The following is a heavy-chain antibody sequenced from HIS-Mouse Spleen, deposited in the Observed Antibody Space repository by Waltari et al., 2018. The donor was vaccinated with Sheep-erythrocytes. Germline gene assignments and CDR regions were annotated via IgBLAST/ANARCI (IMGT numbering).Heavy chain of an antibody. D-gene: IGHD6-19*01. CDR1: GGTFSSYA. V-gene: IGHV1-69*01. J-gene: IGHJ3*02. Sequence: QVQLVQSGAEVKKPGSSVKVSCKASGGTFSSYAISWGRQAHGKGLEWMGGAIPFFVKANYEQKFQGRVTITADESTITAYMELSSLRSEDTAVYYCARDTSSDSSGWHDAFDIWGQGTMVTVSS. CDR3: ARDTSSDSSGWHDAFDI. CDR2: AIPFFVKA.